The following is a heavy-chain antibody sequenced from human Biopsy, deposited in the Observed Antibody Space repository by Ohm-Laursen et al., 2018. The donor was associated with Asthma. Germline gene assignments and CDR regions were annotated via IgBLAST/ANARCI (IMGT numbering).Heavy chain of an antibody. CDR2: SDHRGNT. D-gene: IGHD3-3*01. V-gene: IGHV4-34*01. J-gene: IGHJ6*02. CDR1: GLSSSGYY. CDR3: ARGPEWSGLDI. Sequence: SETLSLTCCMYGLSSSGYYWTWIRPPPGKGLEWIGESDHRGNTNTNPTLKSRVTISKDKSANEFSLKMRSVTAADTAIYYCARGPEWSGLDIWGQGTTVTVSS.